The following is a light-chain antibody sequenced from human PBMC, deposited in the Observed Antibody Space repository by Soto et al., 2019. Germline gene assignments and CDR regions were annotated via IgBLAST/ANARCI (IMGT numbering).Light chain of an antibody. CDR1: QSVSTF. CDR2: AAS. CDR3: QHRSNWPWT. Sequence: EIVLTQSPATLSLSPGERATLSCGASQSVSTFLAWYQQKPGQAPRLLIYAASNRATGIPARFSGSGSGTDFTLTISSLEPEDFAVYYCQHRSNWPWTFGQGTKVETK. V-gene: IGKV3-11*01. J-gene: IGKJ1*01.